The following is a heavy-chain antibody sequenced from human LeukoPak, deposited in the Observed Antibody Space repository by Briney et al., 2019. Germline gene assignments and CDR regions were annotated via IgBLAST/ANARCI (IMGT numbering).Heavy chain of an antibody. CDR2: IYSGGSA. CDR1: GFTVSSRY. D-gene: IGHD5-24*01. CDR3: ARYDYTYDYFDY. V-gene: IGHV3-53*01. J-gene: IGHJ4*02. Sequence: GGSLRLSCAASGFTVSSRYMSWVRQAPGKGLEWVSVIYSGGSAYYADSVKGRFTISRDYSKNTLCLQMNSLRAEDTAVYYCARYDYTYDYFDYWGQGTLVTVSS.